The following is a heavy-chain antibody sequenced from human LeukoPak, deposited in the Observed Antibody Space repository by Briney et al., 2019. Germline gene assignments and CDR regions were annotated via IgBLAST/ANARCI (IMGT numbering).Heavy chain of an antibody. Sequence: SETLSLTCTVSGDSISSGGYYWSWIRQHPGKGLEWIGYIYYSGSTYYNPSLKSRVTISVDTSKNQFSLKLSSVTAADTAVYYCAREGLTSNWFDPWGQGTLVTVSS. CDR3: AREGLTSNWFDP. J-gene: IGHJ5*02. CDR1: GDSISSGGYY. V-gene: IGHV4-31*03. CDR2: IYYSGST.